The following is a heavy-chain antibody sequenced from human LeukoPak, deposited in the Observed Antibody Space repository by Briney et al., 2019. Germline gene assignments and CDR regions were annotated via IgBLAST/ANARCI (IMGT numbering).Heavy chain of an antibody. CDR3: ARAGDSSGYYYFDY. CDR1: GGSISSGSYY. Sequence: KTSETLSLTCTVSGGSISSGSYYWSWIRQPAGKGLEWIGRIYTSGSTNYNPSLKSRVTISVDTSKNQFSLKLSSVTAADTAVYYCARAGDSSGYYYFDYWGQGTLVTVSS. CDR2: IYTSGST. D-gene: IGHD3-22*01. V-gene: IGHV4-61*02. J-gene: IGHJ4*02.